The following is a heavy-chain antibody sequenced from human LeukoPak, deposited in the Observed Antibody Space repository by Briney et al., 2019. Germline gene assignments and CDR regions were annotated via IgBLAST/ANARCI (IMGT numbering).Heavy chain of an antibody. J-gene: IGHJ3*02. D-gene: IGHD3-10*01. CDR1: GGSISSSSYY. CDR2: IYSSGST. CDR3: ARHGGVVRGEGSDAFDI. V-gene: IGHV4-39*01. Sequence: XTLSLTCTVSGGSISSSSYYWGWIRQPQGKGREGIGSIYSSGSTNSNPSLKSRVTISVDTSRNHLSLKLSSVTAADTAVYYCARHGGVVRGEGSDAFDIWGQGTMVTVSS.